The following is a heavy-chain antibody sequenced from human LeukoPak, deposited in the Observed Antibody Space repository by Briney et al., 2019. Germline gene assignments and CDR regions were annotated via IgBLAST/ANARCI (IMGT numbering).Heavy chain of an antibody. V-gene: IGHV3-21*01. J-gene: IGHJ4*02. CDR2: ISSSSSYI. Sequence: PGGSLRLSCAASGFTFDDYGMSWVRQAPGKGLEWVSSISSSSSYIYYADSVKGRFTISRDNAKNSLYLQMNSLRAEDTAVYYCARGAGDPLYFDYWGQGTLVTVSS. CDR3: ARGAGDPLYFDY. CDR1: GFTFDDYG. D-gene: IGHD7-27*01.